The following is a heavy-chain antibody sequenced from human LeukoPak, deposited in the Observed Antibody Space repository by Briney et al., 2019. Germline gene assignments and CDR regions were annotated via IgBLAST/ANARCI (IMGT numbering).Heavy chain of an antibody. CDR1: GGSISSGGYS. J-gene: IGHJ6*02. Sequence: SETLSLTCAVSGGSISSGGYSWSWIRQPPGKGLEWIGYIYHSGSTYYNPSLKSRVTISVDRSKNQFSLKLSSVTAADTAVYYCARALSKYYXYGMDVWGQGTTVTVSS. V-gene: IGHV4-30-2*01. CDR3: ARALSKYYXYGMDV. CDR2: IYHSGST.